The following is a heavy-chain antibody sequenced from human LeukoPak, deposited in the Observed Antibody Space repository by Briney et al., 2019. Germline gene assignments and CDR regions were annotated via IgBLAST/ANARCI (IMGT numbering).Heavy chain of an antibody. D-gene: IGHD4-23*01. CDR3: ARDNSIHERGWWFDP. CDR1: GYTFTNYY. Sequence: GASVKVSCKASGYTFTNYYMHWVRQAPGQGLEWMGLINPRGTSTIYAEKFQGRIIMTRDMSTTTDYMELSSLKSDDTAVYYCARDNSIHERGWWFDPWGQGTLVTVSS. V-gene: IGHV1-46*01. CDR2: INPRGTST. J-gene: IGHJ5*02.